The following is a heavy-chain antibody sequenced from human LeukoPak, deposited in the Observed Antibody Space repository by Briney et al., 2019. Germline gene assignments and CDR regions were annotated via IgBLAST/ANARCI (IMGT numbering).Heavy chain of an antibody. CDR3: AKEAGQDYGAIDAFDV. J-gene: IGHJ3*01. D-gene: IGHD4-17*01. CDR1: GFTFSSYA. Sequence: GRSLRLSCAASGFTFSSYAMHWVRQAPGKGLEWVAVISYDGSNKYYAESVKGRFTISRDNARNSLYLQMNSLRVEDTAVYYCAKEAGQDYGAIDAFDVWGQGTMVTVSS. V-gene: IGHV3-30-3*01. CDR2: ISYDGSNK.